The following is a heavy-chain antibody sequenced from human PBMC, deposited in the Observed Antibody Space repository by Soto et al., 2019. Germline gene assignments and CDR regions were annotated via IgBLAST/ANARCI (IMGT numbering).Heavy chain of an antibody. CDR1: GGTSSNFV. CDR2: ILPMFGAV. J-gene: IGHJ6*02. Sequence: QVQLVQSGTEVKKSGSSVKVSCKASGGTSSNFVITWVRQVPGQGLEWLGGILPMFGAVKYTQKFQDRLPITADRSTQTAAMELSSLRSEDTAVYYCARAKRSGYDRGDSYYHTMDVWGHGTTVTVS. D-gene: IGHD3-3*01. V-gene: IGHV1-69*06. CDR3: ARAKRSGYDRGDSYYHTMDV.